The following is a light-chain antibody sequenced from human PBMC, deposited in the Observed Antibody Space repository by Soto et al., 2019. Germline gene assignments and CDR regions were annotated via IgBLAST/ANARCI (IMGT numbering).Light chain of an antibody. J-gene: IGKJ2*01. CDR2: GTS. V-gene: IGKV1D-12*01. CDR1: QSVATW. CDR3: LQAKSFPYT. Sequence: DIQMTQSPSSLSASVGDRVTITCRASQSVATWLAWYQQKAGRAPKLLIYGTSSLQSGVPSRFSGSGSGTDFTLTISSLKPEDFATYYCLQAKSFPYTFGQGTKLEIK.